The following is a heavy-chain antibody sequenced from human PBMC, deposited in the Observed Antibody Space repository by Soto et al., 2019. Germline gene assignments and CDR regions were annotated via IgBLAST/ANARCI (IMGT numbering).Heavy chain of an antibody. Sequence: EVQLVETGGDLIQPGGSLRLSCAASEFTVSSSYMSWVRQAPGKGLEWVSIIYSGGNTYYADFVKGRFTISRDNSKNTLYFEMNSLRAEDTAVYYCARDSVAGGYYYYYGLDVWGQGTTVTVSS. D-gene: IGHD2-15*01. J-gene: IGHJ6*02. V-gene: IGHV3-53*02. CDR3: ARDSVAGGYYYYYGLDV. CDR2: IYSGGNT. CDR1: EFTVSSSY.